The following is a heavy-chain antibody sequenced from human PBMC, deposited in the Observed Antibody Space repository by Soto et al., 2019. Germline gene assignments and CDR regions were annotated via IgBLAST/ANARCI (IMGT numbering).Heavy chain of an antibody. V-gene: IGHV4-30-2*01. Sequence: SETLSLTCAVSGGSISSGGYSWSWIRQPPGKGLEWIGYIYHSGSTYYNPSLKSRVTISVDRSKNQFSLKLSSVTAADTAVYYCARGIQLWSQYYFDCWGQGTLVTVSS. CDR2: IYHSGST. CDR1: GGSISSGGYS. D-gene: IGHD5-18*01. CDR3: ARGIQLWSQYYFDC. J-gene: IGHJ4*02.